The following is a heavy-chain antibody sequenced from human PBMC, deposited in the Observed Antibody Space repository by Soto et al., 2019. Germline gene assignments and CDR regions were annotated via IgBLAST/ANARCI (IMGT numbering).Heavy chain of an antibody. Sequence: QVQLVESGGGAVQPGRSLRLSCAASGFTFSSYAMHWVRQAPGKGLEWVAVISYDGSNKYYADSVKGRFTISRDNSKNTLYLQMNSLRAEDTAVYYCARERQWLVPDAFDIWGQGTMVTVSS. CDR2: ISYDGSNK. CDR1: GFTFSSYA. D-gene: IGHD6-19*01. CDR3: ARERQWLVPDAFDI. V-gene: IGHV3-30-3*01. J-gene: IGHJ3*02.